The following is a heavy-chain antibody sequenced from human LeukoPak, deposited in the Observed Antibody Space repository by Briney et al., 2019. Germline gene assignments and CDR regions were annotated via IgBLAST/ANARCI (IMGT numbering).Heavy chain of an antibody. CDR3: ARGRFTGYFDY. D-gene: IGHD3-16*01. J-gene: IGHJ4*02. Sequence: GGSLRLSCAASGFTVSSNYMSWVRQAPGKGLEWVSVIYSGGSTYYADSVKGRFTISRDNSKNTLYLQMNSLRAEGTAVYYCARGRFTGYFDYWGQGTLVTVSS. CDR1: GFTVSSNY. CDR2: IYSGGST. V-gene: IGHV3-66*01.